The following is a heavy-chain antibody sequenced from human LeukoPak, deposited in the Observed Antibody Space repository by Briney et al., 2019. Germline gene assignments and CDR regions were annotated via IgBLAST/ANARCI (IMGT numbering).Heavy chain of an antibody. D-gene: IGHD5-24*01. CDR2: ISNDGRNK. J-gene: IGHJ4*02. Sequence: PGRSLRLSCAASGFTFSSYAMHWVRQAPGKGLEWVAVISNDGRNKYYADSVKGRFTISRDKSRNTLYLQMDSLRAEDTAVYYCARNDGYNGYYFVYRGQGGLVTVCS. V-gene: IGHV3-30*04. CDR1: GFTFSSYA. CDR3: ARNDGYNGYYFVY.